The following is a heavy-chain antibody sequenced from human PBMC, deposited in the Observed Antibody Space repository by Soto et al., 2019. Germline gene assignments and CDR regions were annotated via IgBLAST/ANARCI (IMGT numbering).Heavy chain of an antibody. CDR1: GGSVSSGSYY. CDR2: IYYSGRT. Sequence: SETLSLTCTVSGGSVSSGSYYWSWIRQPPGKGLECVGYIYYSGRTNYNPSLKSRVTISVDTSKNQFSLKLSSVTAADTAVYYCARGYCSSTICYIWDNWFDPWGQGTLVTVSS. J-gene: IGHJ5*02. V-gene: IGHV4-61*01. D-gene: IGHD2-2*02. CDR3: ARGYCSSTICYIWDNWFDP.